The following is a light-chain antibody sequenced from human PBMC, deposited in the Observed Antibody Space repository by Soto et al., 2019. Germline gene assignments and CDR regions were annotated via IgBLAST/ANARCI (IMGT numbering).Light chain of an antibody. CDR2: SNN. J-gene: IGLJ3*02. CDR3: ATWDDTPRGWV. V-gene: IGLV1-44*01. Sequence: QSVLTQPPSASGTPGQGVVISCSGTYSNIGSNTVKWYRQVPGSAPKFLIYSNNERPSGVPDRFSGSKSGTSASLAISGLQSEDGADYYCATWDDTPRGWVFGGGTMLTVL. CDR1: YSNIGSNT.